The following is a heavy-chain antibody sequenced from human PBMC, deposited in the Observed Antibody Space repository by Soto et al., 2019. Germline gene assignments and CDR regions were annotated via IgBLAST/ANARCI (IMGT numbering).Heavy chain of an antibody. CDR3: ASSGRYDYYDSSGPGDWFDP. J-gene: IGHJ5*02. Sequence: SETLSLTCAVSGGSISSYYWSWIRQPPGKGLEWIGYIYYSGSTNYNPSLKSRVTISVDTSKNQFSLKLSSVTAADTAVYYCASSGRYDYYDSSGPGDWFDPWGQGTLVTVPQ. D-gene: IGHD3-22*01. CDR1: GGSISSYY. CDR2: IYYSGST. V-gene: IGHV4-59*01.